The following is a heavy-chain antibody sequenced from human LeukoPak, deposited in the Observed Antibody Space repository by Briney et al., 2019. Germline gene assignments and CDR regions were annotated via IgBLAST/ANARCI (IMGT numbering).Heavy chain of an antibody. Sequence: GESLKISCKGSGYSFTSYWIGWVRQMPVKGLEWMGIIYPGDSDTRYSPSFQGQVTISADKSISTAYLQWSSLKASDTAMYYCARQTAVAGTTGHFDYWGQGTLVTVSS. CDR1: GYSFTSYW. CDR2: IYPGDSDT. J-gene: IGHJ4*02. D-gene: IGHD6-19*01. CDR3: ARQTAVAGTTGHFDY. V-gene: IGHV5-51*01.